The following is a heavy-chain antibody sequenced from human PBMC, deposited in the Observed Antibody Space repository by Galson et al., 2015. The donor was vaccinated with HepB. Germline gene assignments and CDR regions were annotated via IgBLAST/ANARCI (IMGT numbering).Heavy chain of an antibody. V-gene: IGHV4-59*01. Sequence: SETLSLTCTVSGDSISGYYWSWIRQPPGKGLQWIGSIFYTGSTDYNPSLKRRVTISLDTSKNHFSLKLKSVTAADTAVYYCARVKTGYHDFWGPGALVTVAS. J-gene: IGHJ4*02. CDR3: ARVKTGYHDF. CDR1: GDSISGYY. D-gene: IGHD3-9*01. CDR2: IFYTGST.